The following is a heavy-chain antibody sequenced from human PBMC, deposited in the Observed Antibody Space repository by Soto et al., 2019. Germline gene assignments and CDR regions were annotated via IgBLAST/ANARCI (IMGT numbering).Heavy chain of an antibody. CDR1: GGSISSGGYY. D-gene: IGHD3-3*01. V-gene: IGHV4-31*03. J-gene: IGHJ6*04. CDR2: IYYSGST. CDR3: ARGTKEYYDFWSGYYRVDV. Sequence: SETLSLTCTVSGGSISSGGYYWSWIRQHPGKGLEWIGYIYYSGSTYYNPSLKSRVTISVDTSKNQFSLKVSSATAADTAVYYCARGTKEYYDFWSGYYRVDVWGKGTTVTVSS.